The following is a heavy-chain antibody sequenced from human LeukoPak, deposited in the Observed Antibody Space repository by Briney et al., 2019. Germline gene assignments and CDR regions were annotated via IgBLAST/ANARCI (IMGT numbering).Heavy chain of an antibody. J-gene: IGHJ4*02. CDR3: ARGYDYDSAGYFNY. V-gene: IGHV3-7*01. Sequence: GGSLRLSCAASGFTFSSYWMSWVRQAPGTGLEWVANIKQDGSQKYYVDSVKGRFTISRDNAKNSLYLQMNSLRAEDTAVYYCARGYDYDSAGYFNYWGQGTLVTVSS. D-gene: IGHD3-22*01. CDR1: GFTFSSYW. CDR2: IKQDGSQK.